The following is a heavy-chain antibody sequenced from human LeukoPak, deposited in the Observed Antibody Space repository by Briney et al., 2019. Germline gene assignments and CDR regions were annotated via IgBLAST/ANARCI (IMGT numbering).Heavy chain of an antibody. CDR1: GYTFNSYF. CDR3: ARSSTSLIALDI. D-gene: IGHD6-13*01. Sequence: ASVKVSCKASGYTFNSYFIHWVRQAPGQGLEWMGMLKPSAGSTSYAQKFQGRVTMTRDTSTTTVYMELTGLTSDDTGVFYCARSSTSLIALDIWGQGTMVTVSS. J-gene: IGHJ3*02. V-gene: IGHV1-46*02. CDR2: LKPSAGST.